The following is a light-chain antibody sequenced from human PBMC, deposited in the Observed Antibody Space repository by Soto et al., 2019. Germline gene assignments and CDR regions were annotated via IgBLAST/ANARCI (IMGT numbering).Light chain of an antibody. CDR2: EAT. J-gene: IGLJ3*02. CDR3: SSYADSNNLL. V-gene: IGLV2-8*01. Sequence: QSALTQPPSASESPGQSVTISCTGTSSDVGGYKYVSWYQQHPGKAPKLLIYEATQRPSGVPDRFSGSKSGNTASLTVSGLQAEDEADYYCSSYADSNNLLFGGGTKLTVL. CDR1: SSDVGGYKY.